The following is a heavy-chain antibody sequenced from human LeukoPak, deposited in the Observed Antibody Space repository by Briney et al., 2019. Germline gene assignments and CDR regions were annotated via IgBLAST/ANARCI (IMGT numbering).Heavy chain of an antibody. D-gene: IGHD5-24*01. CDR2: INPNSGGT. Sequence: ASVKVSCKASGYTFTGYYMHWVRQAPGQGLEWMGWINPNSGGTNYAQKFQGRVTMTRDTSISTAYMELSRLRSDDTAVYYCAREAGDGYNTGPIDYWGQGTLVTVPS. CDR3: AREAGDGYNTGPIDY. J-gene: IGHJ4*02. V-gene: IGHV1-2*02. CDR1: GYTFTGYY.